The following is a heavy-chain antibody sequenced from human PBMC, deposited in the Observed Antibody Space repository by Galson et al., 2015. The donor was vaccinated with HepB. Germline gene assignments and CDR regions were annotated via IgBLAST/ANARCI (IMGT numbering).Heavy chain of an antibody. D-gene: IGHD2-2*01. Sequence: SLRLSCAASGFRFSTSWMTWVRQAPGKWLERVANIKEDGSENYYVDSVKGRFTISRDNAKNSLYLQMNSLRADDTAVYFCARDQGYQTFDIWSQGTMVTVSS. CDR2: IKEDGSEN. V-gene: IGHV3-7*01. CDR3: ARDQGYQTFDI. J-gene: IGHJ3*02. CDR1: GFRFSTSW.